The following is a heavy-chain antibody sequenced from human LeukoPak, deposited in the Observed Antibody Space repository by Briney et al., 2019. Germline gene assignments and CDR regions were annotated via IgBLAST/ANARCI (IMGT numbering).Heavy chain of an antibody. J-gene: IGHJ4*02. CDR3: ARDRWDDSGSLDS. V-gene: IGHV4-4*02. CDR1: GGSISSSNW. Sequence: SGTLSLTCAVSGGSISSSNWWSWVRQPPGSGLEWIGEILHSGSANYNPSLESRVTISMDKSKNQFSLRLNSVIAADTAVYYCARDRWDDSGSLDSWGQGTLVTVSS. CDR2: ILHSGSA. D-gene: IGHD3-10*01.